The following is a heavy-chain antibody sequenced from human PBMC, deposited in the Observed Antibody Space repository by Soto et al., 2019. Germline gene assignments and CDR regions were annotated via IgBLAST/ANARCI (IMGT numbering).Heavy chain of an antibody. CDR2: ISAHNGNT. Sequence: ASVKVSCKASGYTFTSYGISWVRQAPGQGLEWMGWISAHNGNTNYAQKLQGRVTMTTDTSTSTAYMELRRLRSDDTAVFYCGRGSGSYYNSPFDSWGQGTLVTSPQ. V-gene: IGHV1-18*01. D-gene: IGHD3-10*01. CDR3: GRGSGSYYNSPFDS. CDR1: GYTFTSYG. J-gene: IGHJ4*02.